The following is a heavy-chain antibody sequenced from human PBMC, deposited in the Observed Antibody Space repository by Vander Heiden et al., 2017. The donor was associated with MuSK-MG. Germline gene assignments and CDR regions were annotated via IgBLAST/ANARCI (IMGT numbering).Heavy chain of an antibody. J-gene: IGHJ4*02. Sequence: EVQLVESGGGLVQPGGSLRLSCAASGVFVSRSYMSGVRQAPGKGLEWVSRIQSDGTTSYAGSVKGRFAVFRDPSRNMVFLQMSSLRAEDTAIYYCARSSWGTTWFWGFLDYWGRGTPVIVSS. D-gene: IGHD3-10*01. CDR3: ARSSWGTTWFWGFLDY. CDR1: GVFVSRSY. V-gene: IGHV3-66*01. CDR2: IQSDGTT.